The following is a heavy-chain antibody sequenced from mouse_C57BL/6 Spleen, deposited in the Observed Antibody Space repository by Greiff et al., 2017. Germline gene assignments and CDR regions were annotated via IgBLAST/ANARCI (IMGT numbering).Heavy chain of an antibody. V-gene: IGHV5-12*01. J-gene: IGHJ4*01. Sequence: DVKLVESGGGLVQPGGSLKLSCAASGFTFSDYYMYWVRQTPEKRLEWVAYISNGGGSTYYPDTVKGRFTISRDNAKNTLYLQMSRLKSEDTAMYYCARRGGNLYYAMDYWGQGTSVTVSS. D-gene: IGHD2-1*01. CDR1: GFTFSDYY. CDR2: ISNGGGST. CDR3: ARRGGNLYYAMDY.